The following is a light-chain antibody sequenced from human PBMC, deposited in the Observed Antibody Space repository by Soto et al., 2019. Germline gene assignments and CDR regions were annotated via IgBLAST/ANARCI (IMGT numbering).Light chain of an antibody. CDR3: QSYDNSLRVYVV. J-gene: IGLJ2*01. V-gene: IGLV1-40*01. Sequence: QSVLTQPPSVSGAPGQTITISCTGSSANIGAGYDVHWYQQFPGTAPKLLIHGNNDRPSGVSDRFSASKSGTSASLAITGLQAEDEADYYCQSYDNSLRVYVVFGGGTKLTVL. CDR2: GNN. CDR1: SANIGAGYD.